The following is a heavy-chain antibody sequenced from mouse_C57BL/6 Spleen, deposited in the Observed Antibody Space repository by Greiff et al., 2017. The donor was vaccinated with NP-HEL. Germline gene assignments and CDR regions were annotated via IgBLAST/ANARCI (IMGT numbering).Heavy chain of an antibody. Sequence: EVQGVESGGGLVQPKGSLKLSCAASGFSFNTYAMNWVRQAPGKGLEWVARIRSKSNNYATYYADSVKDRFTISRDDSESMLYLQMNNLKTEDTAMYYCVRGYGVTMDYWGQGTSVTVSS. J-gene: IGHJ4*01. D-gene: IGHD2-2*01. V-gene: IGHV10-1*01. CDR1: GFSFNTYA. CDR2: IRSKSNNYAT. CDR3: VRGYGVTMDY.